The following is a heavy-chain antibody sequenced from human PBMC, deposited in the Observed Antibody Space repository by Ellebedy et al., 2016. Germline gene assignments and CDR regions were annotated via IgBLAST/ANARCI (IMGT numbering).Heavy chain of an antibody. Sequence: SETLSLTCTVPGGSISSSTYYWGWIRQPPGKGLEWIGSIYYSGSTYYNPSLKSRVTISVDTSKNQFSLKLSSVTAADTAVYYCARQSTVTRPNFDYWGQGTLVSVSS. V-gene: IGHV4-39*01. CDR2: IYYSGST. CDR3: ARQSTVTRPNFDY. D-gene: IGHD4-11*01. CDR1: GGSISSSTYY. J-gene: IGHJ4*02.